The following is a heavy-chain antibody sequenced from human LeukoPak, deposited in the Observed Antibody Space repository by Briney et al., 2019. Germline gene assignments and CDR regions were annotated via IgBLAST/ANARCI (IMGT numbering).Heavy chain of an antibody. CDR2: INHSGST. CDR1: GGSFSGYY. J-gene: IGHJ6*03. V-gene: IGHV4-34*01. Sequence: SETLSLTCAVYGGSFSGYYWSWIRQPPGKGLEWIGEINHSGSTNYNPSLKSRVTISVDTSKNQFSLKLSSVTAADTAVYYCGYGANGYYYYMDVWGKGTTVTISS. CDR3: GYGANGYYYYMDV. D-gene: IGHD4/OR15-4a*01.